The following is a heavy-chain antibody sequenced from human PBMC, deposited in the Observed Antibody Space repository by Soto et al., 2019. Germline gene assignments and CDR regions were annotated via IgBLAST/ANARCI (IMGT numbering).Heavy chain of an antibody. D-gene: IGHD3-16*02. CDR2: IDPDDSDT. Sequence: GESLKISCKGSGCSFTSYWISWVRQMPGKGLEWMGRIDPDDSDTRYSPSFQGQVTISADKSINTAYLQWSSLKASDTAMYYCARQRARMAPGLSYDFYTMDVWGQGTTVTVSS. J-gene: IGHJ6*02. CDR1: GCSFTSYW. CDR3: ARQRARMAPGLSYDFYTMDV. V-gene: IGHV5-51*01.